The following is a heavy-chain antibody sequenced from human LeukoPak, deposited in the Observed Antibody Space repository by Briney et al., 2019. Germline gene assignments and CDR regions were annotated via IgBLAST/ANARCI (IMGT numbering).Heavy chain of an antibody. D-gene: IGHD3-3*01. CDR1: GYTFTGYY. Sequence: ASVKVSCKASGYTFTGYYMHWVRQAPGQGLEWMGWINPNSGGTNYAQKFQGRVTMTRDTSISTAYMELSRLRSDDTAVYYCARDFSDYDFWGGYPTEDDAFDIWGQGTMVTVSS. J-gene: IGHJ3*02. V-gene: IGHV1-2*02. CDR3: ARDFSDYDFWGGYPTEDDAFDI. CDR2: INPNSGGT.